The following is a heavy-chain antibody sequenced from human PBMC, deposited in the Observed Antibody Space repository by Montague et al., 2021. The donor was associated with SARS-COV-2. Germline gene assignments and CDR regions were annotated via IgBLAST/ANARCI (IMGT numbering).Heavy chain of an antibody. D-gene: IGHD6-19*01. CDR3: ARVVVDASGWYHFDY. CDR1: GDSISRYY. CDR2: HYSSGST. V-gene: IGHV4-4*08. Sequence: SETLSLTCTVSGDSISRYYWGWIRQPPGKGLEWMGYHYSSGSTNYSPTLKSRIAMSVDTSENQFSLKLFSVTAADTAVYYCARVVVDASGWYHFDYWGQGALVTVSS. J-gene: IGHJ4*02.